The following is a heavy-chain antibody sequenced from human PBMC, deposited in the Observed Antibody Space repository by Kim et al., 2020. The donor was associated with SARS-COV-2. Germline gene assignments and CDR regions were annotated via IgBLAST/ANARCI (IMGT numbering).Heavy chain of an antibody. D-gene: IGHD3-9*01. Sequence: GGSLRLSCAASGFTFSSYAMSWVRQAPGKGLEWVSAISGSGGSTYYADSVKGRFTISRDNSKNTLYLQMNSLRAEDTAVYYCAKARGLRYFDWLLYDAPLDYWGQGTLVTVSS. CDR3: AKARGLRYFDWLLYDAPLDY. CDR2: ISGSGGST. V-gene: IGHV3-23*01. CDR1: GFTFSSYA. J-gene: IGHJ4*02.